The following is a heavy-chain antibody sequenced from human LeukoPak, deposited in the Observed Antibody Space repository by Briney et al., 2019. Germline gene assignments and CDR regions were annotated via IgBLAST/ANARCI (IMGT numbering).Heavy chain of an antibody. D-gene: IGHD3-22*01. J-gene: IGHJ4*02. CDR1: GFTFSSYA. V-gene: IGHV3-7*01. Sequence: GGSLRLSCAASGFTFSSYAMSRVRQAPGKGLEWVANIKQDGSEKYYVDSVKGRFTISRDNAKNSLYLQINSLRAEDTAVYYCARGGYYYDSSGYYLLPPFDYWGQGTLVTVSS. CDR2: IKQDGSEK. CDR3: ARGGYYYDSSGYYLLPPFDY.